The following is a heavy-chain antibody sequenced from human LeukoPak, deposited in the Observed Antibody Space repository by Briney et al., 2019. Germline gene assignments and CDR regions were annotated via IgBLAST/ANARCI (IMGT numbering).Heavy chain of an antibody. CDR2: IIPIFGTA. CDR3: ARDRGIVGATGFDY. V-gene: IGHV1-69*13. CDR1: GGTFSSDV. D-gene: IGHD1-26*01. Sequence: SVKVSCKASGGTFSSDVISWVRQAPGQWLEWMGGIIPIFGTANYAQKFQGRVTITADESTSTAYMELSSLRSEDTAVYYCARDRGIVGATGFDYWGQGTLVTVSS. J-gene: IGHJ4*02.